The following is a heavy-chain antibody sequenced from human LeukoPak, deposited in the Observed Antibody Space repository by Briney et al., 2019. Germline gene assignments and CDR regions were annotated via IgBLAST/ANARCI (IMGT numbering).Heavy chain of an antibody. J-gene: IGHJ5*02. CDR3: ARGRIAARPRWFDP. Sequence: PSETLSLTCAVYGGSFSGYYWSWIRQPPGKGLEWIGEINHSGSTNYIPSLKSRVTISVDTSKNQFSLKLSSVTAADTAVYYCARGRIAARPRWFDPWGQGTLVTVSS. CDR1: GGSFSGYY. CDR2: INHSGST. V-gene: IGHV4-34*01. D-gene: IGHD6-6*01.